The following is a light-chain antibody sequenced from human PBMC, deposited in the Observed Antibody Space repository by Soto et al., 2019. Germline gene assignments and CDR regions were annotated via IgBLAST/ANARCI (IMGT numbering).Light chain of an antibody. J-gene: IGKJ4*01. CDR1: QTISSW. V-gene: IGKV1-5*03. CDR2: KAS. Sequence: DIQMTQSPSTLSGSVVDRVTITCLASQTISSWLAWYQQKPGKAPKLLIYKASTLKSGVPSRFSGSGSGTDFTLTISSLQSEDFAVYYCQQYHKWPLTFGGGTKVDIK. CDR3: QQYHKWPLT.